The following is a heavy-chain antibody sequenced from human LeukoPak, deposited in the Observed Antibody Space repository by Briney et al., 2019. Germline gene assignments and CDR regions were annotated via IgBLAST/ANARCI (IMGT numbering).Heavy chain of an antibody. CDR3: TRYRGYFDY. Sequence: GGSLRLSCAASGFTFNNYAMNWVRQAPGKGLEWVGFIRSNAYGGTTEYAASVKGRFTILRDDSKSIAYLQMNSLKTEDTAVYYCTRYRGYFDYWGPGALVTVSS. J-gene: IGHJ4*02. CDR1: GFTFNNYA. CDR2: IRSNAYGGTT. V-gene: IGHV3-49*04. D-gene: IGHD3-10*01.